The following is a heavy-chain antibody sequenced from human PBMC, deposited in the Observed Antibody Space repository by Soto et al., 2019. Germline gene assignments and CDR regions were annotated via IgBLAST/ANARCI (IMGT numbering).Heavy chain of an antibody. CDR3: ARDFRSLMTTVTTGAFDI. J-gene: IGHJ3*02. D-gene: IGHD4-17*01. Sequence: GASVKVSCKAAGYTFTIYAMHWVRQAPGQRLEWMGWINAGNGNTKYSQKFQGRVTITRDTSASTAYMELSSLRSEDTAVYYCARDFRSLMTTVTTGAFDIWGQGTMVTVSS. V-gene: IGHV1-3*01. CDR1: GYTFTIYA. CDR2: INAGNGNT.